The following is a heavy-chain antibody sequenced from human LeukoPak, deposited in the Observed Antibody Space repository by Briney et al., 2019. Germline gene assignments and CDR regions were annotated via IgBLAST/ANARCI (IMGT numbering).Heavy chain of an antibody. J-gene: IGHJ4*02. CDR3: ARGRRPAAAGSIDY. V-gene: IGHV1-2*02. Sequence: GPVKVSCKASGYSFTGHYIHWVRQAPGQGLEWMGWINPNSGGTNYAQKFQGRVTMTRDTSISTAYMELSRLRSDDTAVYYCARGRRPAAAGSIDYWGQGTLVTVSS. CDR1: GYSFTGHY. CDR2: INPNSGGT. D-gene: IGHD6-13*01.